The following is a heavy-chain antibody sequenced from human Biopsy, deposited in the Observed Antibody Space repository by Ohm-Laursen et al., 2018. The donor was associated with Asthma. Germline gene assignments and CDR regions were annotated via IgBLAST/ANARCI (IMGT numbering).Heavy chain of an antibody. V-gene: IGHV1-69*13. D-gene: IGHD3-3*01. CDR2: ISPIFGSI. J-gene: IGHJ6*02. CDR1: GGTLNNYA. CDR3: AKARCYYFYCDMEV. Sequence: SVKVSCKSSGGTLNNYAINWVRQAPGQGLEWTGGISPIFGSIKYAQKFQDRVTISADVFRNTVHLELSSLRSEDTAVLYCAKARCYYFYCDMEVWGQGTTVTVSS.